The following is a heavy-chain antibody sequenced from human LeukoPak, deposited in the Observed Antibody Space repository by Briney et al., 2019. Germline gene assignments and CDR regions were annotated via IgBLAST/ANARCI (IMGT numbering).Heavy chain of an antibody. Sequence: ASVKVSCKASGYTFTSYDINWVRQAPGQGLEWMGRIIPILGIANYAQKFQGRVTITADKSTSTAYMELSSLRSEDTAVYYCARGAYYDSSGYLGYWGQGTLVTVSS. V-gene: IGHV1-69*04. D-gene: IGHD3-22*01. CDR2: IIPILGIA. J-gene: IGHJ4*02. CDR3: ARGAYYDSSGYLGY. CDR1: GYTFTSYD.